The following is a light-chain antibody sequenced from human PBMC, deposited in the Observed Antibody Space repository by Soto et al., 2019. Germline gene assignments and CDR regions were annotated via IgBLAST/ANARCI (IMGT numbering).Light chain of an antibody. V-gene: IGKV1-12*01. J-gene: IGKJ4*01. CDR3: QQTTSFPLT. CDR2: AAS. Sequence: DIQMTQSPSSVSASVGDRVTITCRASQGISSWLVWYQHKPGRAPKLLIHAASSLESGVPSRFSGSGSGTDFTLTISSLQPEDFATYYCQQTTSFPLTFGGGTKVEIK. CDR1: QGISSW.